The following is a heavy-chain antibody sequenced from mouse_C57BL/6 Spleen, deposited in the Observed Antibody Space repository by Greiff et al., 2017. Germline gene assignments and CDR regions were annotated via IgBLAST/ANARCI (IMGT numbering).Heavy chain of an antibody. CDR2: ISSGGSYT. V-gene: IGHV5-6*02. CDR1: GFTFSSYG. D-gene: IGHD4-1*01. CDR3: ARHLLTGDYAMDY. J-gene: IGHJ4*01. Sequence: EVKLEESGGDLVKPGGSLKLSCAASGFTFSSYGMSWVRQTPDKRLEWVATISSGGSYTYYPDSVKGRFTISRDNAKNTLYLQMSSLKSEDTAMYYCARHLLTGDYAMDYWGQGTSVTVSS.